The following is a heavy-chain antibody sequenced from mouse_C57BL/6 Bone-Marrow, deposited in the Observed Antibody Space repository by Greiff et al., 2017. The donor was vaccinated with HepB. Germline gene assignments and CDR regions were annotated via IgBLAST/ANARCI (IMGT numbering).Heavy chain of an antibody. CDR1: GYTFTSYW. CDR3: ARPYYSNYDFDY. CDR2: IHPNSGST. J-gene: IGHJ2*01. V-gene: IGHV1-64*01. D-gene: IGHD2-5*01. Sequence: QVQLKQPGAELVKPGASVKLSCKASGYTFTSYWMHWVKQRPGQGLEWIGMIHPNSGSTNYNEKFKSKATLTVDKSSSTAYMQLSSLTSEDSAVYYCARPYYSNYDFDYWGQGTTLTVSS.